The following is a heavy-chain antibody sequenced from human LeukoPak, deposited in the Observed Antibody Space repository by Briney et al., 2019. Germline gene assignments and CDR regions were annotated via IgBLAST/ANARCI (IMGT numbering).Heavy chain of an antibody. V-gene: IGHV3-21*01. CDR2: ISSSSSYI. CDR3: ARERGFHDFWSGYRDAFDI. D-gene: IGHD3-3*01. CDR1: GFTFSSYS. Sequence: GGSLRLSCAASGFTFSSYSMNWVRQAPGKGLEWVSSISSSSSYIYYADSVKGRFTISRDNAKNSLYLQMSSLRAEDTAVYYCARERGFHDFWSGYRDAFDIWGQGTMVAVSS. J-gene: IGHJ3*02.